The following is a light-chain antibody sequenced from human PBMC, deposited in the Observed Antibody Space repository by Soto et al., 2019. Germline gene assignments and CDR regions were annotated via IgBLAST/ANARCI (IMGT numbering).Light chain of an antibody. CDR2: EVS. V-gene: IGLV2-14*01. J-gene: IGLJ1*01. Sequence: QSVLTQPASVSGSPGQSITISCTGTSSYVGGYNYVSWYQQHPGKAPKLMIYEVSNRPSGVSNRFSGSKSGNTASLTISGLQAEDEADYYCSSYTSSSTLVFGTGTKLTV. CDR1: SSYVGGYNY. CDR3: SSYTSSSTLV.